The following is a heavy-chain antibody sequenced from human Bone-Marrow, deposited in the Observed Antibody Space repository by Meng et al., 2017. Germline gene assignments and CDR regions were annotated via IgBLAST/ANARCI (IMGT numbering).Heavy chain of an antibody. CDR1: GFTFSSYA. J-gene: IGHJ4*02. Sequence: GGSLRLSCAASGFTFSSYAMHWVRQAPGKGLEWVAVISYDGSNKYYADSVKGRFTSSRDNSKNTLYLQMNSLRAEDTAVYYCARDIYWNYVGYFDYWGQGTLVTVSS. CDR2: ISYDGSNK. CDR3: ARDIYWNYVGYFDY. D-gene: IGHD1-7*01. V-gene: IGHV3-30*04.